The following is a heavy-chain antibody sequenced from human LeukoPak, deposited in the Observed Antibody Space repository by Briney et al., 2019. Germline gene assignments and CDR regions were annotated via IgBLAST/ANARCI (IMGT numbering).Heavy chain of an antibody. V-gene: IGHV3-48*03. CDR1: GFTFSSYE. Sequence: GGSLRLSCAASGFTFSSYEMNRVRQAPGKGLEWVSYISSSGSTIYYADSVKGRFTISRDNAKNTLYLQMNSLRAEDTAVYYCAKDEDYYDSSGYYYWGQGTLVTVSS. D-gene: IGHD3-22*01. CDR3: AKDEDYYDSSGYYY. J-gene: IGHJ4*02. CDR2: ISSSGSTI.